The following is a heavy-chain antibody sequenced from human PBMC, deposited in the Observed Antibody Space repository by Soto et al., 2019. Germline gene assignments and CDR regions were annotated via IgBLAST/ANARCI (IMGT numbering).Heavy chain of an antibody. CDR1: GFSLSNSGVG. J-gene: IGHJ5*02. CDR2: IYWNEER. Sequence: QITLKESGPTLVEPTQTLTLTCTFSGFSLSNSGVGVGWIRQPPGKALEWLALIYWNEERRYNPSVESRLTISEDTSKNQVVLTMTNMDPVDTATYYCTRALYYYESSIGLNWFDPWGLGTLVTVSS. CDR3: TRALYYYESSIGLNWFDP. D-gene: IGHD3-22*01. V-gene: IGHV2-5*01.